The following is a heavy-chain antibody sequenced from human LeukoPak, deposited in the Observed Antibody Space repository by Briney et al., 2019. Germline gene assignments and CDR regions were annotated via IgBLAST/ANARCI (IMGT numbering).Heavy chain of an antibody. D-gene: IGHD3-22*01. Sequence: GGSLRLSCAASGFTFSNYTMNWVRQAPGRGLEWVSSISHSSIYISYADSVKGRFTISRDNARNSLYLQMDSLRVEDTAVYYCARGYYYDSSVAYWGQGTLVTVSS. CDR1: GFTFSNYT. CDR2: ISHSSIYI. V-gene: IGHV3-21*01. CDR3: ARGYYYDSSVAY. J-gene: IGHJ4*02.